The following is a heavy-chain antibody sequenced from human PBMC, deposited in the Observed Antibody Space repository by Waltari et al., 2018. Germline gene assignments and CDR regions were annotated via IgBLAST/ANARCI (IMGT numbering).Heavy chain of an antibody. Sequence: QVQLVQSGAEVKKPGSSVKVSCKASGGTFSSYAISWVRQAPGQRLEWMGGIIPIVCTANYAQKFQGRVTITADESTSTAYMERSSLRSEDTAMYYCARDRFIPVHYYYYGMDVWGQGTTVTVSS. CDR1: GGTFSSYA. J-gene: IGHJ6*02. D-gene: IGHD3-10*01. CDR3: ARDRFIPVHYYYYGMDV. V-gene: IGHV1-69*12. CDR2: IIPIVCTA.